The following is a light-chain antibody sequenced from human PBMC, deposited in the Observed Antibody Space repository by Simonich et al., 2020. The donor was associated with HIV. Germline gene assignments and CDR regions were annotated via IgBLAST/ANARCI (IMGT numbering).Light chain of an antibody. CDR1: ALPKQY. Sequence: SYELTQPPSVSVSPGQTARITCSGDALPKQYAYWYQQKPGQAPGLVIYKDNERPSGIPERFSGSSSGTTVTLTITGVQADDEADFYCQSTDSSGTLWVFGGGTKLTVL. J-gene: IGLJ3*02. CDR3: QSTDSSGTLWV. V-gene: IGLV3-25*03. CDR2: KDN.